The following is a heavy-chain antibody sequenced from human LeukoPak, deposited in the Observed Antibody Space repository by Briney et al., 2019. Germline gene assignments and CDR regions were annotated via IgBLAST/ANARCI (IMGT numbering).Heavy chain of an antibody. D-gene: IGHD1-26*01. Sequence: SVKVSCKASGGTLSSYAISWVRQAPGQGLEWMGGSIPIFGTANYAQKLQGRVTITTDESTSTAYMELSSLRSDDTAVYYCARDHVGAFDYWGQGTLVTVSS. CDR2: SIPIFGTA. J-gene: IGHJ4*02. CDR1: GGTLSSYA. V-gene: IGHV1-69*05. CDR3: ARDHVGAFDY.